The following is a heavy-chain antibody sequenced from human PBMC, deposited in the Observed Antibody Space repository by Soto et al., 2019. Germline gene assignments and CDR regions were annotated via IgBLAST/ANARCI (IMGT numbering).Heavy chain of an antibody. CDR1: GFTFSSYG. D-gene: IGHD6-6*01. CDR2: ISYDGSNK. J-gene: IGHJ6*02. V-gene: IGHV3-30*18. Sequence: GGSLRLSCAASGFTFSSYGMHWVRQAPGKGLEWVAVISYDGSNKYYADSVKGRFTISRDNSKNTLYLQMNSLRAEDTAVYYCAKVIAARWSGMDVWGQGTTVTV. CDR3: AKVIAARWSGMDV.